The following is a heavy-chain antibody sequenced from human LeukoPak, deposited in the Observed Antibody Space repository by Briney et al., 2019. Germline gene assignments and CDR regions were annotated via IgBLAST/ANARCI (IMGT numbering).Heavy chain of an antibody. CDR2: INPSGGST. CDR3: ALAARSKPFDY. CDR1: GYTFTSYY. J-gene: IGHJ4*02. Sequence: ASVKVSCKASGYTFTSYYMHWVRQAPGQGLEWMGIINPSGGSTSYAQKFQGRVTMTRVTSTSTVYMELSSLRSEDTAVYYCALAARSKPFDYWGQGTLVTVSS. V-gene: IGHV1-46*01. D-gene: IGHD6-6*01.